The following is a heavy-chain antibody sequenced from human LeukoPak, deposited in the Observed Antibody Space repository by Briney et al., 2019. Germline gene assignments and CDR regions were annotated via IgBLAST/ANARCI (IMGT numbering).Heavy chain of an antibody. CDR3: ASQGGTVTTIDY. J-gene: IGHJ4*02. CDR1: GFTFSDYY. D-gene: IGHD4-17*01. CDR2: ISSSSSYT. V-gene: IGHV3-11*06. Sequence: GGSLRLSCAASGFTFSDYYMSWIRQAPGKGLDWVSYISSSSSYTNYADSVKGRFTISRDNAKNSLYLQMNSLRAEDTAVYYCASQGGTVTTIDYWGQGTLVTVSS.